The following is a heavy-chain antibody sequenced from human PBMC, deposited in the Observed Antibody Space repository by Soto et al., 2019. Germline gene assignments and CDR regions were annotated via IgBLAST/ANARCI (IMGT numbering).Heavy chain of an antibody. CDR1: GFTFSSYG. V-gene: IGHV3-30*18. Sequence: GGSLRLSCAASGFTFSSYGMHWVRQAPGKGLEWVAVISYDGSNKYYADSVKGRFTISRDNSKNTLYLQMNSLRAEDTAVYYCAKDRGGYYYGDFDYWAQGTLVPVSS. CDR3: AKDRGGYYYGDFDY. J-gene: IGHJ4*02. D-gene: IGHD3-22*01. CDR2: ISYDGSNK.